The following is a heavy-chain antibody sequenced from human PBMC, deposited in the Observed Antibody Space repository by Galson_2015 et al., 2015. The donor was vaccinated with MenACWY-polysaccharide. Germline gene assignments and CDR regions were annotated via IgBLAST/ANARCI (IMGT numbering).Heavy chain of an antibody. V-gene: IGHV3-23*01. CDR2: IGDTFDT. Sequence: SLRLSCAASGFTFSTYPMTWVRQAPGKGLEWVSSIGDTFDTYYANHVKGRFTISRDNSKNTLFLQMNSLSAGDTAIFCCATVSNNGFPLSGLWGQGTLVIVSS. D-gene: IGHD5-12*01. CDR1: GFTFSTYP. J-gene: IGHJ4*02. CDR3: ATVSNNGFPLSGL.